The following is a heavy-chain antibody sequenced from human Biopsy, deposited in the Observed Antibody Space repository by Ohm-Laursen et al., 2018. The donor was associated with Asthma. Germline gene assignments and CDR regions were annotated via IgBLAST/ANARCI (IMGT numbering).Heavy chain of an antibody. V-gene: IGHV3-9*01. D-gene: IGHD6-13*01. J-gene: IGHJ4*02. CDR2: VSWNSGSI. CDR1: GFTFDDYA. CDR3: VKDIRLQLWGFDS. Sequence: SLRLSCAASGFTFDDYAMHRVRQAPGKGLEWVSGVSWNSGSIDYADSAKGRFTISRDNAKNSLYLQMNSLRGADTALYYCVKDIRLQLWGFDSWGQGTLVTVSS.